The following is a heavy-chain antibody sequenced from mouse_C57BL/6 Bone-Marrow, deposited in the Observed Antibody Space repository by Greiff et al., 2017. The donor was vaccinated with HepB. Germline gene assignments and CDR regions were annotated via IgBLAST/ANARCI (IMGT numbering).Heavy chain of an antibody. Sequence: QVQLKQPGAELVKPGASVKLSCKASGYTFTSYWMHWVKQRPGQGLEWIGMIHPNSGSTNYNEKFKSKATLTVDKSSSTAYMQLSSLTSEDSAVYCCARSRDYDGFFAYWGQGTLVTVSA. CDR1: GYTFTSYW. CDR2: IHPNSGST. V-gene: IGHV1-64*01. D-gene: IGHD2-4*01. CDR3: ARSRDYDGFFAY. J-gene: IGHJ3*01.